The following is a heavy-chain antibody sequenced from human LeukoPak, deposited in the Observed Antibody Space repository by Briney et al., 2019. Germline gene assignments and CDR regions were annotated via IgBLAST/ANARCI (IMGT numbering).Heavy chain of an antibody. D-gene: IGHD1-14*01. CDR1: GFTFSSYA. V-gene: IGHV3-23*01. CDR2: ISGSGGST. J-gene: IGHJ4*02. CDR3: PKDRARIEPPSFAS. Sequence: GGSLRLSCAASGFTFSSYAMSWVRQAPGKGLEWVSAISGSGGSTYYADSVKGRFTISRDNSKNTLYLQMNSLRAEDTAVYYCPKDRARIEPPSFASWAKGPLVTVPP.